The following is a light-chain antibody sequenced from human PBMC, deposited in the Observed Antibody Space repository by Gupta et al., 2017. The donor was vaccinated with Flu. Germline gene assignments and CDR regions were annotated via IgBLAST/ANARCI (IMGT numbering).Light chain of an antibody. V-gene: IGLV1-44*01. CDR2: DNS. Sequence: SGTPGQSVTVSCSGSSSNLGTNPVNWYQQLPGTAPKLLIHDNSQRPSGVPDRFSGSKSGTSASLAISGLQVEDEADYYCHAEDDTLNDVVFGGGTKLTVL. CDR1: SSNLGTNP. CDR3: HAEDDTLNDVV. J-gene: IGLJ2*01.